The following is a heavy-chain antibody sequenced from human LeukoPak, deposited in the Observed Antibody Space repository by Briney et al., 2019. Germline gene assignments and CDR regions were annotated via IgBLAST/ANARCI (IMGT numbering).Heavy chain of an antibody. CDR3: ARVNGYYDILTGYYLDY. Sequence: SETLSLTCTVSGGSIGSYYWSWIRQPPGKGLEWIAYSYYSGSTKYNPSLKSRVTISVDTSKNQFSLNLSSVTAADTAVYYCARVNGYYDILTGYYLDYWGKGTQGSVSS. D-gene: IGHD3-9*01. J-gene: IGHJ4*02. CDR2: SYYSGST. V-gene: IGHV4-59*01. CDR1: GGSIGSYY.